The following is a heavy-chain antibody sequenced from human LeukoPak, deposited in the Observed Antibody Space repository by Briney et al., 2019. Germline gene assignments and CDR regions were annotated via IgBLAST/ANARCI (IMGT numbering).Heavy chain of an antibody. D-gene: IGHD6-6*01. CDR3: ARVRIAARLRHNWFDP. Sequence: PSETLSLTCAVYGGSFSGYYWSWIRQPPGKGLEWIGEINHSGSTNYNPSLKSRVTISVDTSKNQFSLKLSSVTAADTAVYYCARVRIAARLRHNWFDPWGQGTLVTVSS. J-gene: IGHJ5*02. CDR2: INHSGST. CDR1: GGSFSGYY. V-gene: IGHV4-34*01.